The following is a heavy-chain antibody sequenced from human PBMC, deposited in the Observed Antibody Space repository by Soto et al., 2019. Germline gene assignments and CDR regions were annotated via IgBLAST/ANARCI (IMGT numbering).Heavy chain of an antibody. Sequence: ASVKVSCKASGYTFTSYGISWVRQAPGKGLEWMGGFDPEDGETIYAQKFQGRVTMTEDTSTDTAYMELSSLRSEDTAVYYCATLWGIAVDYWGQGTLVTVSS. D-gene: IGHD6-13*01. V-gene: IGHV1-24*01. J-gene: IGHJ4*02. CDR3: ATLWGIAVDY. CDR2: FDPEDGET. CDR1: GYTFTSYG.